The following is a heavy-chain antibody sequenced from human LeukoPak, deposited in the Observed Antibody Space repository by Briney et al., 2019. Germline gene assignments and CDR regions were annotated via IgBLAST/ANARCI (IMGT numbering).Heavy chain of an antibody. CDR2: ITSNGHNT. D-gene: IGHD1-7*01. CDR3: ARVNNWNYSRYFDS. V-gene: IGHV3-64*01. J-gene: IGHJ4*02. CDR1: GFTFSTYA. Sequence: PGGSLRLSCATSGFTFSTYAMHWVRQAPGKALEYVSAITSNGHNTYYGNSVRGRFTISRDNSKNTLYLQMGSLRAEDMAVYYCARVNNWNYSRYFDSWGQGTLVTVSS.